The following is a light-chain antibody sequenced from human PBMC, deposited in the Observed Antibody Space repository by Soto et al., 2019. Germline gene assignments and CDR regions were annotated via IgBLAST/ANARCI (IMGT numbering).Light chain of an antibody. CDR1: QSVRSN. CDR2: GAS. J-gene: IGKJ4*01. Sequence: EIVMTQSPATLSVSPGERATLSCRASQSVRSNLAWYHQKPGQAPRLLIYGASTRATGIPARFSGSGSGTEFTLTISSLQSEDFEVYYCQQYNNWPSLTFGGGTKVEIK. V-gene: IGKV3-15*01. CDR3: QQYNNWPSLT.